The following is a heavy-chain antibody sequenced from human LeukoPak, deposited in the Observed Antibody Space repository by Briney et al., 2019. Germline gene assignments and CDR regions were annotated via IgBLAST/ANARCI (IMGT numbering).Heavy chain of an antibody. CDR2: IYTSGST. J-gene: IGHJ4*02. D-gene: IGHD4-17*01. V-gene: IGHV4-4*07. CDR3: ARGPAALDYGATIGFDY. Sequence: SETLSLTCTVSGGSISSYYWSWIRQPAGKGLEWIGRIYTSGSTNYNPSLKSQVTMSVDTSKNQFSLKLSSVTAADTAVYYCARGPAALDYGATIGFDYWGQGTLVTVSS. CDR1: GGSISSYY.